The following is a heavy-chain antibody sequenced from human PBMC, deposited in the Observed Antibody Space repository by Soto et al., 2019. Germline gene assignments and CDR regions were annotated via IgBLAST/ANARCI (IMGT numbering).Heavy chain of an antibody. D-gene: IGHD1-26*01. V-gene: IGHV4-30-4*01. CDR2: IYSSGTT. CDR1: GGSISSGDYY. Sequence: QVQLQESGPGLVKPSQTLSLTCTVSGGSISSGDYYWSWIRQPPGKGLGGIGYIYSSGTTYNTPSLKSRVTISVDTSKNQFSLKLSSVTDADTAVYYCARVYRGVILQETIFDYWGQGTLVTVSS. CDR3: ARVYRGVILQETIFDY. J-gene: IGHJ4*02.